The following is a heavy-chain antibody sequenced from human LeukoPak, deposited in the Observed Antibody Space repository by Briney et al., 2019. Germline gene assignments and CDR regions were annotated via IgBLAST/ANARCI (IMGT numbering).Heavy chain of an antibody. D-gene: IGHD6-13*01. V-gene: IGHV3-23*01. CDR2: ISGSGGST. CDR3: AKDASSSRIWYNWFDP. CDR1: GFTFSSYA. Sequence: GGSLRLSCAASGFTFSSYAMSWVRQAPGKGLEWVSAISGSGGSTYYADSVKGRFTISRDNSKNTLYLQMNSLRAEDTAVHYCAKDASSSRIWYNWFDPWGQGTLVTVSS. J-gene: IGHJ5*02.